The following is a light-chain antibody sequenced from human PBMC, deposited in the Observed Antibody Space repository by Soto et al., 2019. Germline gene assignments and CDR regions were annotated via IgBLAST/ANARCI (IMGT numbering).Light chain of an antibody. CDR3: QQYNSYST. V-gene: IGKV1-5*03. CDR2: KAS. Sequence: DIHMTQSPSTLSASVGDRVTITCRASQSISSWLAWYQQKPGKAPKLLIYKASSLESGVPSRFSGSGSGTEFTLTISSLQPDDFATYYCQQYNSYSTFXQGTKADIK. CDR1: QSISSW. J-gene: IGKJ1*01.